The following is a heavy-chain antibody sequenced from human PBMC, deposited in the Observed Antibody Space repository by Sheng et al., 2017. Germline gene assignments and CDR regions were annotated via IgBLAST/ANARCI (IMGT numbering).Heavy chain of an antibody. CDR1: GGSISSSSYY. CDR3: ARHADSWVGYGMDV. V-gene: IGHV4-39*07. CDR2: IYYSGST. D-gene: IGHD1-26*01. J-gene: IGHJ6*02. Sequence: QLQLQESGPGLVKPSETLSLTCTVSGGSISSSSYYWGWIRQPPGKGLEWIGSIYYSGSTYYNPSLKSRVTISVDTSKNQFSLKLSSVTAADTAVYYCARHADSWVGYGMDVWGQGTTVTVSS.